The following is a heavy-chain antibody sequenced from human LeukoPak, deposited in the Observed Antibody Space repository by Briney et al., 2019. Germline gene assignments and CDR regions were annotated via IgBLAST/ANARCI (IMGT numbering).Heavy chain of an antibody. J-gene: IGHJ5*02. CDR3: AKDPYRVVVATGNYLDP. CDR2: ISHDGSNI. CDR1: GFAFSYCG. Sequence: PGGSLRLSCAASGFAFSYCGMHWVRHAPGKELEWVAVISHDGSNIHYGDFVKGRFTIFRDNSKDTVYLQMNNLRAEDTAVYYCAKDPYRVVVATGNYLDPWGQGTLVTVSA. V-gene: IGHV3-30*18. D-gene: IGHD2-15*01.